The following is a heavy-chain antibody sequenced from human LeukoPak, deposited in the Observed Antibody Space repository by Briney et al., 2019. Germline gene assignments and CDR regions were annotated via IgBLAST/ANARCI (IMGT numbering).Heavy chain of an antibody. CDR1: GGSISSSSYY. V-gene: IGHV3-7*01. CDR3: ARWGRSWDVAY. CDR2: INQDGSQK. J-gene: IGHJ4*02. D-gene: IGHD3-16*01. Sequence: ETLSLTCTVSGGSISSSSYYWGWIRQPPGKGLEWVASINQDGSQKYSVDSVKGRFTISRDNAKNSVHLQMNSLRVEDTAVYYCARWGRSWDVAYWGQGTLVTVSS.